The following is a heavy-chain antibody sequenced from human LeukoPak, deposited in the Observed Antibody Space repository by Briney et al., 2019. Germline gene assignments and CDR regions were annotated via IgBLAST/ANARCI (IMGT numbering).Heavy chain of an antibody. CDR1: GYTLTELS. V-gene: IGHV1-24*01. CDR3: ATDGPRELLPRPCDY. J-gene: IGHJ4*02. D-gene: IGHD3-10*01. Sequence: ASVKVSCKVSGYTLTELSMHWVRQAPGKGLEWMGGFDPEDGETIYAQKFQGRVTMTEDTSTDTAYMELSSLRSEDTAVYYCATDGPRELLPRPCDYWGQGTLVTVSS. CDR2: FDPEDGET.